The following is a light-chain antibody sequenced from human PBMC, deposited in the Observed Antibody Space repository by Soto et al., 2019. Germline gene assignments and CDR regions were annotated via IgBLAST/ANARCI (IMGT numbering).Light chain of an antibody. CDR2: TND. Sequence: SVLTQPPSASGTPEQRVTISFSGSSSNIESNTVYWYQQLPGMAPRLLIHTNDRRPSGVPDRFSGSKSGTSASLAISGLQSEDEADYYCLAWDDSLNGNLFGTGTKVTVL. CDR1: SSNIESNT. J-gene: IGLJ1*01. V-gene: IGLV1-44*01. CDR3: LAWDDSLNGNL.